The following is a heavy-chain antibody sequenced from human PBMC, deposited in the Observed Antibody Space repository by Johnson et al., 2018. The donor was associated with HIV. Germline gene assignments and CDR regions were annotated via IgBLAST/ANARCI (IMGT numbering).Heavy chain of an antibody. Sequence: QLVESGGGLAQPGRSLRLSCAASGFTFDDYAMHWVRQAPGKGLEWVSGISWNSGRIGYADSVKGRFTISRDNSKNSLYLQMNSLRPEDTGLYYCAKDIASGYTNGGTLDIWGQGTMVTVSS. V-gene: IGHV3-9*01. J-gene: IGHJ3*02. CDR1: GFTFDDYA. CDR3: AKDIASGYTNGGTLDI. D-gene: IGHD6-19*01. CDR2: ISWNSGRI.